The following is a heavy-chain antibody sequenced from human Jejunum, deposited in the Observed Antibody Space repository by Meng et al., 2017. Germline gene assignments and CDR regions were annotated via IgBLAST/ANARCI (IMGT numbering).Heavy chain of an antibody. CDR3: ARPKTTYAYRNAFDI. J-gene: IGHJ3*02. CDR2: ISYDGNNV. Sequence: GESLKISCVGSGFSLSIYTMHWVRQAPGRGLEWVALISYDGNNVKYADSVKGRFTLSRDNSKDTLYLQMDSLRVDDTAVYYCARPKTTYAYRNAFDIWGQGTMVTVSS. CDR1: GFSLSIYT. V-gene: IGHV3-30*04. D-gene: IGHD1-7*01.